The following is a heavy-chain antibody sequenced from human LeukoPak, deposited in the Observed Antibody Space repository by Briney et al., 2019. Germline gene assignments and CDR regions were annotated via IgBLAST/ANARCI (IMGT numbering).Heavy chain of an antibody. Sequence: GGPLRLSCTTSGFTVTNCWILWLRHAPGKGLVWVSRINSDGSNTNYAGSVKGRFTISRDNARNTLYLQMNSLRAEDTAVYYCAGGLSDYYYTVGYWGQGTLVTVSS. CDR2: INSDGSNT. J-gene: IGHJ4*02. CDR1: GFTVTNCW. CDR3: AGGLSDYYYTVGY. D-gene: IGHD3-22*01. V-gene: IGHV3-74*01.